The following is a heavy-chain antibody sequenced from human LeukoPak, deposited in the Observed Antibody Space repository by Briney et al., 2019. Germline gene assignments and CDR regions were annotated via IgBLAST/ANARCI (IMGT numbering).Heavy chain of an antibody. V-gene: IGHV3-48*03. CDR2: VSSSGSTI. D-gene: IGHD3-16*01. Sequence: PGGSLRLSCAASGFTLSSYEMNWVRQAPGKGLEWVSYVSSSGSTIYYADSVKGRFTISRDNAKNSLYLQMNSLRAEDTAVYYCAREPYDYVWGSYGPGDYWGQGTLVTVSS. CDR1: GFTLSSYE. J-gene: IGHJ4*02. CDR3: AREPYDYVWGSYGPGDY.